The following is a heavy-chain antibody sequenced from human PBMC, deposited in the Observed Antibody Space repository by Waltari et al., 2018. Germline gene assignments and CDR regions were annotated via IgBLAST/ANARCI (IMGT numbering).Heavy chain of an antibody. CDR1: GDSMSRSGF. D-gene: IGHD2-15*01. CDR2: VRGDGRA. Sequence: QLQESGPRLVKPSGTLSLTCGVSGDSMSRSGFWSWVRQPPGKGLEWIGQVRGDGRANYRPSFGSRVTVSLDTYNSQFSLMVTSATAADTAVYYCARDRGRGLYLDAWGPGTLVTVSP. V-gene: IGHV4-4*02. CDR3: ARDRGRGLYLDA. J-gene: IGHJ4*02.